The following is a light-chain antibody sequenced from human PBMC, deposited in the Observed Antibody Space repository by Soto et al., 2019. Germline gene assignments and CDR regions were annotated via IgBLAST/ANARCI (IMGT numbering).Light chain of an antibody. CDR3: QQYNSYSALT. J-gene: IGKJ4*01. CDR2: DAS. CDR1: QSISSW. Sequence: DIQMTQSPSTLSASVGDRVPITCRASQSISSWLAWYQQKPGKAPKLLIYDASSLESGVPSRFSGSGSGTEFTLTISSRQPDDFATYYCQQYNSYSALTVGGGTKVEIK. V-gene: IGKV1-5*01.